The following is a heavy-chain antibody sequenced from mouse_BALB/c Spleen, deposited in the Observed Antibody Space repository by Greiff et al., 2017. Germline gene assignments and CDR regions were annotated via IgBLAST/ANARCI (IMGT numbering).Heavy chain of an antibody. CDR1: GFTFTDYY. CDR2: IRNKANGYTT. V-gene: IGHV7-3*02. Sequence: EVHLVESGGGLVQPGGSLRLSCATSGFTFTDYYMSWVRQPPGKALEWLGFIRNKANGYTTEYSASVKGRFTISRDNSQSILYLQMNTLRAEDSATYYCARDIRAYDGYYGYWYFDVWGAGTTVTVSS. D-gene: IGHD2-3*01. CDR3: ARDIRAYDGYYGYWYFDV. J-gene: IGHJ1*01.